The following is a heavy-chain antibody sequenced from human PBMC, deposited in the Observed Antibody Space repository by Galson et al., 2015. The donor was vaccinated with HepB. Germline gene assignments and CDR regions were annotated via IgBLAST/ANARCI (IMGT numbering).Heavy chain of an antibody. V-gene: IGHV3-30-3*01. Sequence: SLRLSCAASGFTFSSYAMHWVRQAPGKGLEWVAVISYDGSNKYYADSVKGRFTISRDNSKNTLYLQMNSLRAEDTAVYYCARETPSSGSHDYWGQGTLVTVSS. CDR3: ARETPSSGSHDY. J-gene: IGHJ4*02. CDR2: ISYDGSNK. CDR1: GFTFSSYA. D-gene: IGHD1-26*01.